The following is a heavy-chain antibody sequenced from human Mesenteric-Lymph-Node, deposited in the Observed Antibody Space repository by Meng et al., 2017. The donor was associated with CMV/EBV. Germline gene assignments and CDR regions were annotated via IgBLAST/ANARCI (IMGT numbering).Heavy chain of an antibody. CDR1: GGSVSSGSHY. CDR3: ARAGVRGVTNFDY. D-gene: IGHD3-10*01. V-gene: IGHV4-61*01. J-gene: IGHJ4*02. Sequence: VSGGSVSSGSHYWSWIRQPPGKGLEWIAYMYYSGSTNYNPSLKSRVTISVDTSKNQFSLKLSSLPAADTAVYYCARAGVRGVTNFDYWGQGTLVTV. CDR2: MYYSGST.